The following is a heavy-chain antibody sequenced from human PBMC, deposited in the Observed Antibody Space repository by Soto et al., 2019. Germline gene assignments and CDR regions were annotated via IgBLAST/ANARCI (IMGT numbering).Heavy chain of an antibody. D-gene: IGHD3-10*01. Sequence: GGSLRLSCAASGFIFSNFAMYWVRRAPGKGLEWVSSIRQSGDRSSYADSAKGRFTISRDNSKNTLYLQMNGLRLDDTAVYYCLTAVRPRLDNWGPGTLVTVSS. CDR1: GFIFSNFA. V-gene: IGHV3-23*01. J-gene: IGHJ4*01. CDR2: IRQSGDRS. CDR3: LTAVRPRLDN.